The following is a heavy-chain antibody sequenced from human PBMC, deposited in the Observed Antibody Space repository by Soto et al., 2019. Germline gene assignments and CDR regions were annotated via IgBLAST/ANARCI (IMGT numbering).Heavy chain of an antibody. CDR3: ARCQRSSSWYVPEYFQH. CDR2: MNPNSGNT. CDR1: GYTFTSYD. D-gene: IGHD6-13*01. Sequence: QVQLVQSGAEVKKPGASVKVSCKASGYTFTSYDINWVRQATGQGLEWMGWMNPNSGNTGYAQKFQGRVTMTRNTSLSTAYKELSSLRSEYTAVYYCARCQRSSSWYVPEYFQHWGQGTLFTVS. J-gene: IGHJ1*01. V-gene: IGHV1-8*01.